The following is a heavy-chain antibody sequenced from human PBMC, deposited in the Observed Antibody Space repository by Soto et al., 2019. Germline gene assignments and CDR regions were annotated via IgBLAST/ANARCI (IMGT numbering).Heavy chain of an antibody. CDR2: INPNRGGT. D-gene: IGHD6-13*01. CDR1: GYTFTGYY. J-gene: IGHJ3*02. V-gene: IGHV1-2*02. CDR3: ARDSRAAAGTDAFAI. Sequence: ASVKVSCKASGYTFTGYYMHWVRQAPGQGIEWMGWINPNRGGTNYAQQVQGTLTMTRDTSISTAYMELSRLRATDTAVYYCARDSRAAAGTDAFAIWGQGTMVTVSS.